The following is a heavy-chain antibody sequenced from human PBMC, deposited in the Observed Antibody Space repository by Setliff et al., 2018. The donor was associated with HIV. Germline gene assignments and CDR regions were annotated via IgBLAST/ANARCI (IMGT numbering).Heavy chain of an antibody. Sequence: GGSLRLSCAASGFTFSSYSMNWVRQAPGKGLEWVSSISSSSSTIYYADSVKGRFTISRDNAKNSLSLQMNSLRAEDTAVYYCARDYRWAFDFWGQGTMVTVSS. V-gene: IGHV3-48*01. CDR1: GFTFSSYS. J-gene: IGHJ3*01. CDR3: ARDYRWAFDF. D-gene: IGHD2-15*01. CDR2: ISSSSSTI.